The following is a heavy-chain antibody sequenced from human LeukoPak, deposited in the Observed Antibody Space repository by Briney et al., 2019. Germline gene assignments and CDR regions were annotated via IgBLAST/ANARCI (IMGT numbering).Heavy chain of an antibody. V-gene: IGHV4-34*01. J-gene: IGHJ4*02. CDR3: ASHHPEGGY. CDR2: INHSGST. CDR1: GGSFSGYY. Sequence: SETLSLTCAVYGGSFSGYYWSWIRQPPRKGLEWIGEINHSGSTYYNPSLKSRVTISVDTSKNQFSLKLSSVTAADTAVYYCASHHPEGGYWGQGTLVTVSS.